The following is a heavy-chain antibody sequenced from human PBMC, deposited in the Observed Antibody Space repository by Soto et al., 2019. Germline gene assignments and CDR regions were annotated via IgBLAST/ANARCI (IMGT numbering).Heavy chain of an antibody. D-gene: IGHD3-22*01. Sequence: GASVKVSCKASGYTFTNYGISWLRQAPGQGLEWMGWINDFNGKTNYAQKFQGRVTMTTDTSTSTAYMELRSLRSDDTAVYYCARAKPDFFDTSAGDYWGLGTLVTVSS. V-gene: IGHV1-18*01. CDR1: GYTFTNYG. CDR3: ARAKPDFFDTSAGDY. J-gene: IGHJ4*02. CDR2: INDFNGKT.